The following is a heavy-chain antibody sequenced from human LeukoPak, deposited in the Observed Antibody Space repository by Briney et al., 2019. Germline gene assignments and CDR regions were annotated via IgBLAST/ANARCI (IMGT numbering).Heavy chain of an antibody. D-gene: IGHD2-2*02. J-gene: IGHJ4*02. CDR2: IYSGGST. CDR3: AVAPYCSSTSCYTGDFDY. CDR1: GFTVSSNY. V-gene: IGHV3-53*04. Sequence: GGSLRLSCAASGFTVSSNYMSWVRQAPGKELEWVSVIYSGGSTYYADSVKGRFTISRHNSKNTLYLQMNSLRAEDTAVYYCAVAPYCSSTSCYTGDFDYWGQGTLVTVSS.